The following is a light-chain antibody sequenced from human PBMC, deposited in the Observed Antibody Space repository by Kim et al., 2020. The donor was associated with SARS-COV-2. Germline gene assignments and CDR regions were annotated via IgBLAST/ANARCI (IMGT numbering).Light chain of an antibody. J-gene: IGKJ5*01. CDR1: QSVLDRANKNNY. Sequence: TISYKSSQSVLDRANKNNYLAWYQQKPGQPPRLLIYWASTRESGVPDRFSGSGSGTDFTLTIRNLQAEDVAVYYCQQYYDTPPVTFGQGTRLEIK. V-gene: IGKV4-1*01. CDR2: WAS. CDR3: QQYYDTPPVT.